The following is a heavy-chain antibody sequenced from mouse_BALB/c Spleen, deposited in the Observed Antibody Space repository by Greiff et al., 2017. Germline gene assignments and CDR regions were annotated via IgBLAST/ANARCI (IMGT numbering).Heavy chain of an antibody. CDR2: IDPANGNT. V-gene: IGHV14-3*02. Sequence: VQLQQSGAELVKPGASVKLSCTASGFNIKDTYMHWVKQRPEQGLEWIGRIDPANGNTKYDPTFQGKATITADTSSNTAYLQLSSLTSEDTAVYYCARYDHYYAMDYWGQGTSVTVSS. CDR1: GFNIKDTY. D-gene: IGHD2-12*01. CDR3: ARYDHYYAMDY. J-gene: IGHJ4*01.